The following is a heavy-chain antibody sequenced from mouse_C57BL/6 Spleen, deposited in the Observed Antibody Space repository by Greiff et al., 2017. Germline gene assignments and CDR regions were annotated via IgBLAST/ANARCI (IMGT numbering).Heavy chain of an antibody. CDR1: GYTFTSYW. CDR3: ARSGDYSAWFAY. Sequence: QVQLQQPGAELVKPGASVKLSCKASGYTFTSYWMHWVKQRPGQGLEWIGMIHPNSGSTNYNEKFKSKATLTVDKSSSTAYMQLSSLTSEDSAVYYCARSGDYSAWFAYWGQGTLVTGSA. D-gene: IGHD2-4*01. V-gene: IGHV1-64*01. J-gene: IGHJ3*01. CDR2: IHPNSGST.